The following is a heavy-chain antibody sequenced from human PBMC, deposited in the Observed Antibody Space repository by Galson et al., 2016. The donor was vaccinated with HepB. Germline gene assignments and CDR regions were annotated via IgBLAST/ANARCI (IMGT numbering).Heavy chain of an antibody. CDR3: AREYSRRSGLDL. Sequence: SLRLSCAASGLIFSNYDFHWVRQAPGKGLEWVAVISTAGRTKFYAESVKGRSTISRDNAQSSLYLQINSLRAEDTAVYYCAREYSRRSGLDLWGQGTLVIVFS. V-gene: IGHV3-33*05. D-gene: IGHD3-3*01. CDR2: ISTAGRTK. J-gene: IGHJ4*02. CDR1: GLIFSNYD.